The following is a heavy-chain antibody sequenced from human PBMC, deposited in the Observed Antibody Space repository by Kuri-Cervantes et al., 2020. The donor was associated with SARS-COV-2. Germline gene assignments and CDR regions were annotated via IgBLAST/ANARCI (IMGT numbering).Heavy chain of an antibody. J-gene: IGHJ4*02. CDR3: ASGNDFSLDY. CDR1: GGSISSYY. V-gene: IGHV4-59*04. D-gene: IGHD4-11*01. Sequence: ESLKISCTVSGGSISSYYWSWIRQPPGKGLEWIGYIYYSGSTYYNPSLKNRVTMSVDTSKNQFSLKLRSVTAADTAMYYCASGNDFSLDYWGQGTLVTVSS. CDR2: IYYSGST.